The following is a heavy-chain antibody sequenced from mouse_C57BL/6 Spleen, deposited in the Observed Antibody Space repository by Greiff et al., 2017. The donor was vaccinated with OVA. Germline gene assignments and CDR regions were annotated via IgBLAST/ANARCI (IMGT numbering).Heavy chain of an antibody. Sequence: VQLQQSGPELVKPGASVKISCKASGYSFTGYYMNWVKQSPEKSLEWIGEINPSTGGTTYNQKFKAKDTLTVDKSSSTAYMQVTRLTSEDSAVYYCERGRIITKVVGGFCDYWGQGTLVTVSA. CDR3: ERGRIITKVVGGFCDY. V-gene: IGHV1-42*01. CDR2: INPSTGGT. J-gene: IGHJ3*01. CDR1: GYSFTGYY. D-gene: IGHD1-1*01.